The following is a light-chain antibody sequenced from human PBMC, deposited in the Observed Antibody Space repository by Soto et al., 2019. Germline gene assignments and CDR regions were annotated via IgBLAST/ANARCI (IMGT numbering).Light chain of an antibody. CDR2: SST. CDR1: NSNIGSNY. J-gene: IGLJ3*02. V-gene: IGLV1-47*02. Sequence: QSVLTQPPSASGNPGQRVTISCSGRNSNIGSNYVYWYQQLPGTAPKLLIYSSTLRPSGVPDRFSGSKSGTTASLTISGLRSEDEADYYCAAWDDSMTALFGGGTKLTVL. CDR3: AAWDDSMTAL.